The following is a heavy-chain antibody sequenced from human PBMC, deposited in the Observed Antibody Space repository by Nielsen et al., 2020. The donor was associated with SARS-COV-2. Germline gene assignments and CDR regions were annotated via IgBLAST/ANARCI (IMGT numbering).Heavy chain of an antibody. CDR1: GLNFNVYS. CDR3: ATLDYFGSGSSPH. J-gene: IGHJ4*01. D-gene: IGHD3-10*01. V-gene: IGHV3-21*01. CDR2: INLDNTRI. Sequence: GESLKISCAASGLNFNVYSMTWVRQTAQRGLEWVASINLDNTRIFQAYSVQGRFTISRDNAKNSVYLQMNSLRVDDTALYYCATLDYFGSGSSPHWGQGSLVTVSS.